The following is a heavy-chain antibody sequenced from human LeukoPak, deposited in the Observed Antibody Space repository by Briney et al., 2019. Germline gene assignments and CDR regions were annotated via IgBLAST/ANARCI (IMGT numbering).Heavy chain of an antibody. CDR1: GYTFTSYG. CDR2: IRAYDGET. CDR3: ARYYDSSGYPGYWYFDL. D-gene: IGHD3-22*01. Sequence: GASVKVSCKASGYTFTSYGISWVRQAPGQGLEWMGRIRAYDGETNYAQKLQGRVTMTTDTSTSTAYMELRSLRSDDTAVYYCARYYDSSGYPGYWYFDLWGRGTLVTVSS. J-gene: IGHJ2*01. V-gene: IGHV1-18*01.